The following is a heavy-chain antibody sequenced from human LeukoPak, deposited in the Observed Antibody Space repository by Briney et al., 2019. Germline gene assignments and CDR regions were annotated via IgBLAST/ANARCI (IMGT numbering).Heavy chain of an antibody. CDR2: IYYSGGT. Sequence: SETLSLTCTVSGGSISSYYWSWIRQPPGKGLEWVGYIYYSGGTNYNPSLKSRVTISVDTSKNQFSLKLSSVTAADTAVYYCARRPGYGDLRNSFDYWGQGTLVTVSS. V-gene: IGHV4-59*08. CDR1: GGSISSYY. D-gene: IGHD4-17*01. CDR3: ARRPGYGDLRNSFDY. J-gene: IGHJ4*02.